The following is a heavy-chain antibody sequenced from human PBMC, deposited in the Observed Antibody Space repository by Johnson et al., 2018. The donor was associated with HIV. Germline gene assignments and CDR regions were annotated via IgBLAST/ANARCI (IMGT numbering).Heavy chain of an antibody. V-gene: IGHV3-20*04. D-gene: IGHD2-15*01. CDR2: INWNGGST. CDR3: AKNGGVGGGSSNGAFDI. J-gene: IGHJ3*02. CDR1: GFTFDDYG. Sequence: VQLVESGGGVVRPGGSLRLSCAASGFTFDDYGMTWVRQGPGKGLEWVSGINWNGGSTGYADSVKGRFTISRDNAENSLYLQMDSLRDEDTAMYFCAKNGGVGGGSSNGAFDIWGQGTMVTVSS.